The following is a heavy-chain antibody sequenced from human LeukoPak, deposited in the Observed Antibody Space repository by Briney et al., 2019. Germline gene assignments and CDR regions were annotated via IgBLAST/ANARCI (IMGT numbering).Heavy chain of an antibody. CDR1: GFTFSSYS. J-gene: IGHJ5*02. Sequence: GGSLRLSCAASGFTFSSYSMNWVRQAPGKGLEWVSYISSSSSTIYYADSVKGRFTISRDNAKNSLYLQMNSLRAEDTAVYYCASLYYDFWSGYYSTNWFDPWGQGTLVTVSS. D-gene: IGHD3-3*01. CDR3: ASLYYDFWSGYYSTNWFDP. V-gene: IGHV3-48*01. CDR2: ISSSSSTI.